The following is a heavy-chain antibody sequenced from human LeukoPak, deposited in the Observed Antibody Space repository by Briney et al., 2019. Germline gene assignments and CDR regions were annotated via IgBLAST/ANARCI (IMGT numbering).Heavy chain of an antibody. V-gene: IGHV3-23*01. J-gene: IGHJ4*02. Sequence: GGSLSLFCGASGYAYSSFALRGVREAPGRGGEGVSGMCGWGDNTFYADPEKGGLTISRHYYKNTLYVHMNSVRAGDTAVYFCAKFPWVHYYDGSGFPRTFDSWGQGTLVTVSS. CDR3: AKFPWVHYYDGSGFPRTFDS. CDR2: MCGWGDNT. CDR1: GYAYSSFA. D-gene: IGHD3-22*01.